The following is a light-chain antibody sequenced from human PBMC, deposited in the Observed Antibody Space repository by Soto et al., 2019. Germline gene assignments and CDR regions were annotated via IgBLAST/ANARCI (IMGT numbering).Light chain of an antibody. Sequence: ELGLSQSVGTLSLSHEERAPLACGASQTLYNHYEALYQQKPSQAPSVLNYGASTRAAGIPNRFSGRAAGTDFTLSISRQAPEDLAVYYYQQYSNPLTFGGGTKVDIK. J-gene: IGKJ4*01. V-gene: IGKV3-20*01. CDR2: GAS. CDR3: QQYSNPLT. CDR1: QTLYNHY.